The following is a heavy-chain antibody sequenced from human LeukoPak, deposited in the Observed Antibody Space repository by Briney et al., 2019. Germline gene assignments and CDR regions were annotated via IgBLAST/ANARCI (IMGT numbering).Heavy chain of an antibody. Sequence: PGGSLRLSCAASGFTFSDYYMSWIRQAPGKGLEWVSYISSSGSTIYYADSVKGRFTISRDNAKNSLYLQMNSLRAEDTAVYYCARDRHTMVRGERAFDIWGQGTMVTVSS. V-gene: IGHV3-11*01. CDR1: GFTFSDYY. CDR2: ISSSGSTI. CDR3: ARDRHTMVRGERAFDI. J-gene: IGHJ3*02. D-gene: IGHD3-10*01.